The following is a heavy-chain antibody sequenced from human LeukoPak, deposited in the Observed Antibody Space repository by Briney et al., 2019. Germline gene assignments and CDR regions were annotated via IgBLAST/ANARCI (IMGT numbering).Heavy chain of an antibody. CDR1: GYTFTSYG. CDR3: ARGLSSGYYSGRAFDI. Sequence: ASVKVSCKASGYTFTSYGIRWVRQAPGQGLDWMGWISAYNGNTNYAQKLQGRVTMTTDTSTSTAYMELRSLRSDDTAVYYCARGLSSGYYSGRAFDIWGQGTMVTVSS. D-gene: IGHD3-22*01. J-gene: IGHJ3*02. CDR2: ISAYNGNT. V-gene: IGHV1-18*01.